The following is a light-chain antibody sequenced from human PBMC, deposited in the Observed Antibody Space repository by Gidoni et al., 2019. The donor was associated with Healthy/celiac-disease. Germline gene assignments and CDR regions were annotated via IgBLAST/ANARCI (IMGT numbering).Light chain of an antibody. Sequence: SSELTQDPAVSVALGQTVRITCQGDSLRSYYASWYQQKPGQAPVLVIYGKNNRPSGIPDRFSGSSSGNTASLTITGAQAEDEADYYCNSRDSSGNRGPFWVFGGGTKLTVL. CDR1: SLRSYY. J-gene: IGLJ3*02. CDR3: NSRDSSGNRGPFWV. V-gene: IGLV3-19*01. CDR2: GKN.